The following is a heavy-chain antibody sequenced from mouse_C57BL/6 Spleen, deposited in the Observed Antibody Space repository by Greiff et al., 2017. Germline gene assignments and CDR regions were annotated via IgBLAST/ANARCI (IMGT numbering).Heavy chain of an antibody. Sequence: EVQVVESGGGLVQPGGSLSLSCAASGFTFTDYYMSWVRQPPGKALEWLGFIRNKANGYTTEYSASVKGRFTISRDNSQSILYLQMNALRAEDSATYYCARSYVYVFDYWGQGATLTDSS. CDR1: GFTFTDYY. J-gene: IGHJ2*01. D-gene: IGHD2-14*01. V-gene: IGHV7-3*01. CDR3: ARSYVYVFDY. CDR2: IRNKANGYTT.